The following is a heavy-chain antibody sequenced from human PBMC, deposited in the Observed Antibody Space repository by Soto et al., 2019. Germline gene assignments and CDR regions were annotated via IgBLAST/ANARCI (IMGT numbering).Heavy chain of an antibody. D-gene: IGHD4-17*01. Sequence: ASVKVSCKASGYTFTGYYMHWVRQAPGQGLEWMGWINPNSGGTNYAQKFQGWVTMTRDTSISTAYMELSRLRSDDTAVYYCATSKTTVTPFDYWGQGTLVTVSS. CDR2: INPNSGGT. V-gene: IGHV1-2*04. CDR1: GYTFTGYY. J-gene: IGHJ4*02. CDR3: ATSKTTVTPFDY.